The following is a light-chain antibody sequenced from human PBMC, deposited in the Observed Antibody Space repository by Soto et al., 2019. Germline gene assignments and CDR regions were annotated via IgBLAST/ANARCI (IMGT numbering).Light chain of an antibody. J-gene: IGLJ3*02. CDR2: LNSDGSQ. Sequence: QSVLTQSPSASASLGASVKLTCTLSSGHSSYAIAWHQQQPEKGPRYLMKLNSDGSQSKGDGIPYRFSGSSSGAERYLTISGLQSEDEADYYCQTCGTGIPWVFGGGTKLTVL. CDR3: QTCGTGIPWV. V-gene: IGLV4-69*01. CDR1: SGHSSYA.